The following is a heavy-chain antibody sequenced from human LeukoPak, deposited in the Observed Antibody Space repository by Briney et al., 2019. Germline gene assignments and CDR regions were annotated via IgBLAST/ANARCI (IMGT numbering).Heavy chain of an antibody. CDR3: ARPNEIGWYGYYFDY. D-gene: IGHD6-19*01. Sequence: RASVKVSCKASGYTFTGYYMHWVRQAPGQGLEWMGWINPNSGGTNYAQKFQGRVTMTRDTSISTAYMELSRLRSDDTAVYYCARPNEIGWYGYYFDYWGQGTLVTVSS. CDR2: INPNSGGT. J-gene: IGHJ4*02. V-gene: IGHV1-2*02. CDR1: GYTFTGYY.